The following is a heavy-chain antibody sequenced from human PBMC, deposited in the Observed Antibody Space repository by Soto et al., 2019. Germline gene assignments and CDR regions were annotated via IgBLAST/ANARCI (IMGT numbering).Heavy chain of an antibody. D-gene: IGHD2-15*01. CDR1: GFTFSSYS. V-gene: IGHV3-48*01. CDR3: ARDLKRGDLLGYCSGGSCYSSSDWFDP. CDR2: ISSSSSTI. J-gene: IGHJ5*02. Sequence: GGSLRLSCAASGFTFSSYSMNWVRQAPGKGLEWVSYISSSSSTIYYADSVKGRFTISRDNAKNSLYLQMNSLRAEDTAVYYCARDLKRGDLLGYCSGGSCYSSSDWFDPWGQGTLVTVSS.